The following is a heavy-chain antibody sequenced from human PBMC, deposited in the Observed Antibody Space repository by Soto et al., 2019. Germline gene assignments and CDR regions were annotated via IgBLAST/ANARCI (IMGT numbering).Heavy chain of an antibody. CDR2: IYYSGNT. J-gene: IGHJ4*02. V-gene: IGHV4-31*02. CDR3: ARAPLN. Sequence: WTWIRQHPGKGLEWIGYIYYSGNTYSNPSLKSRVTISLDTSKNQFSLKLSSVTAADTAVYYCARAPLNWGQGTLVTVSS.